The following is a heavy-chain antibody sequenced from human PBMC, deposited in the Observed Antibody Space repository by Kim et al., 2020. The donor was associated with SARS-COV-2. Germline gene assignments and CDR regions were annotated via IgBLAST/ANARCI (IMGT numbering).Heavy chain of an antibody. Sequence: EPVKGRFTISRDNSKNTLYLHMNSLRAEDTAVYYCARGDSTTLPIDYWGQGTLVTVAS. J-gene: IGHJ4*02. D-gene: IGHD1-1*01. CDR3: ARGDSTTLPIDY. V-gene: IGHV3-30*01.